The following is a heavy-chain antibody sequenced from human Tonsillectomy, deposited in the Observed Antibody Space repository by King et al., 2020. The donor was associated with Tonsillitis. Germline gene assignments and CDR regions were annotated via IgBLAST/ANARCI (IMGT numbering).Heavy chain of an antibody. V-gene: IGHV3-21*01. D-gene: IGHD2-15*01. Sequence: VQLVESGGGLVKPGGSLRLSCAASGFTFSTYSMNWVRQAPGKGLEWVSSISTSSSYKSYADSVKGRFTISRENAKNSLYLQMNSLRAEDTVVYYCARGACSGGTCYQDDSFDIWGQGTMVTVSS. CDR1: GFTFSTYS. CDR2: ISTSSSYK. J-gene: IGHJ3*02. CDR3: ARGACSGGTCYQDDSFDI.